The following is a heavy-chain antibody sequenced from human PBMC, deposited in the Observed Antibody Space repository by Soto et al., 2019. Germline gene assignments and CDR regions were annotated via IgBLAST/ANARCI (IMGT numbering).Heavy chain of an antibody. Sequence: SETLSLTCTVSGGSISSGGYYWSWIRQHPGKGLEWIGYIYYSGSTYYNPSLKSRVTISVDTSKNQFSLKLSSVTAADTAVYYCARMPDLRFFDPWGQGTLVTVPS. D-gene: IGHD2-2*01. J-gene: IGHJ5*02. CDR3: ARMPDLRFFDP. V-gene: IGHV4-31*03. CDR2: IYYSGST. CDR1: GGSISSGGYY.